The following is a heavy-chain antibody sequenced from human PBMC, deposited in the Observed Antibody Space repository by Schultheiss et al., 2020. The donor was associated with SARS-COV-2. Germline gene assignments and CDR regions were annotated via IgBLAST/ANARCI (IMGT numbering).Heavy chain of an antibody. D-gene: IGHD2-15*01. Sequence: LRLSCTVSGGSISSGGYYWSWIRQHPGKGLEWIGYIYYSGSTYYNPSLKSRVTISVDTSKNQFSLKLSSVTAADTAVYYCARDVLGYCSGGSCYSGNWFDPWGQGTLVTVSS. CDR2: IYYSGST. J-gene: IGHJ5*02. V-gene: IGHV4-31*03. CDR1: GGSISSGGYY. CDR3: ARDVLGYCSGGSCYSGNWFDP.